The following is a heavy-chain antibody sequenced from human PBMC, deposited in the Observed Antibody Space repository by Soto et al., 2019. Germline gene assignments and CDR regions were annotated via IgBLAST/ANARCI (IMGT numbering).Heavy chain of an antibody. CDR3: AKDLIKHWLQRGALDI. CDR1: GFTFSTFA. CDR2: ISGSGDYR. Sequence: EVQLLESGGGLVQPGGSLRLSCAASGFTFSTFAMTWVHQAPGKGLEWVSGISGSGDYRYSADSVKGRFTISRDNSKNTLFLQMNSLRVEDTAVYYCAKDLIKHWLQRGALDIWGRGTLVTVSS. V-gene: IGHV3-23*01. J-gene: IGHJ3*02. D-gene: IGHD6-19*01.